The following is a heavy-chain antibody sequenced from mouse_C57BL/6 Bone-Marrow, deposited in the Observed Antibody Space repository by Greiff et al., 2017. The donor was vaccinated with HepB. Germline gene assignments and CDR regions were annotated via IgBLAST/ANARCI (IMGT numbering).Heavy chain of an antibody. CDR2: INPNNGGT. CDR1: GYTFTDYY. CDR3: ARSDYGSSYGFLGGFAY. Sequence: EVQLQQSGPELVKPGASVKISCKASGYTFTDYYMNWVKQSHGKSLEWIGDINPNNGGTSYNQKFKGKATMTVDKSSSTAYMELRSLTSEDSAVYYCARSDYGSSYGFLGGFAYWGQGTLVTVSA. V-gene: IGHV1-26*01. D-gene: IGHD1-1*01. J-gene: IGHJ3*01.